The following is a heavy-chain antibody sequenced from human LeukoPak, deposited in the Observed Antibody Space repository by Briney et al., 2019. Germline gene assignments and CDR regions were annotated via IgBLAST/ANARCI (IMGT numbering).Heavy chain of an antibody. CDR1: GGSISSGGYY. J-gene: IGHJ4*02. CDR3: ARVEYSGYQDY. CDR2: IYYSGST. Sequence: SETLSLTCTVSGGSISSGGYYWSWIRQHPGKGLEWIGYIYYSGSTYYNPSLKSRVTISVDTSKNQFSLKLSSVTAADTAVYYCARVEYSGYQDYWGQGTLVTVSS. D-gene: IGHD5-12*01. V-gene: IGHV4-31*03.